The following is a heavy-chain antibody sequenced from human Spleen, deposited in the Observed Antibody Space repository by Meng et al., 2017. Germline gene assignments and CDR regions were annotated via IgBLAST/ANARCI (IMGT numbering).Heavy chain of an antibody. CDR3: ARILKARIAAAGRLGGYYYYGMDV. CDR2: ISYDGNNQ. V-gene: IGHV3-30*07. CDR1: GFSFSSHS. D-gene: IGHD6-13*01. Sequence: GESLKISCAASGFSFSSHSMHWVRQAPGKGLEWVAIISYDGNNQYYADSVKGRFTISRDNSEYTVYLQMNSLRAEDTAVYYCARILKARIAAAGRLGGYYYYGMDVWGQGTTVTVSS. J-gene: IGHJ6*02.